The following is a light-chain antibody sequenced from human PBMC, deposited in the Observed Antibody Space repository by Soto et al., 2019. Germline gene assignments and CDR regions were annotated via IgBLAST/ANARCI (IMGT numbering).Light chain of an antibody. CDR2: STS. CDR3: LLYYGGAWV. V-gene: IGLV7-43*01. Sequence: QAVVTQEPSLTVSPGGPVTLTCASTTGAVTSDYYPSWLQQKSGQALRALIYSTSKKHSWTPARLSGSLLGGKAALTLSGVQPEDEAEYYCLLYYGGAWVFGGGTKLTVL. CDR1: TGAVTSDYY. J-gene: IGLJ3*02.